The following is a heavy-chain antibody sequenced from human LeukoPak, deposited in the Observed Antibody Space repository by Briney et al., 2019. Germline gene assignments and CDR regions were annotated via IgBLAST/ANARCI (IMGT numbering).Heavy chain of an antibody. V-gene: IGHV3-33*03. CDR2: ILSDGSKE. CDR3: ASTSASG. Sequence: GGSLRLSCAASGFTFSSYGMPWVRQAPGKGLEWVAVILSDGSKELYTDSVKGRFTISRDNPENTLYLQMNSLRAEDTAVYYCASTSASGWGQGTLVTVSS. J-gene: IGHJ4*02. CDR1: GFTFSSYG. D-gene: IGHD3-10*01.